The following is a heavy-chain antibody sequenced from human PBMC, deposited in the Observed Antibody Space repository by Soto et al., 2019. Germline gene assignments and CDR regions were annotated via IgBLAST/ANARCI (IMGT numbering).Heavy chain of an antibody. Sequence: EVQLLESGGGLVQPGGSLRLSCAASGFTFNSYAMNWVRQAPGKGLEWVSVISGSGGSTYYADSVKGRFTISRDNSMNTLYLQMNSLRAEDTAVYYCASRSSGWYFDYWGQGTLVTVSS. D-gene: IGHD6-19*01. J-gene: IGHJ4*02. CDR1: GFTFNSYA. CDR3: ASRSSGWYFDY. V-gene: IGHV3-23*01. CDR2: ISGSGGST.